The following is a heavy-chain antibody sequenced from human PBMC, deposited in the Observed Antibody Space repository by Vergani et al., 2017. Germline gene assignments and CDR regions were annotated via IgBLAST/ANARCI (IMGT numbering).Heavy chain of an antibody. CDR1: GFTFSHYS. J-gene: IGHJ3*01. Sequence: EVQMVESGGGLVKPGGSLRLSCVASGFTFSHYSMNWVRQAPGKGLEWVSSVSGSSATPYYADSVKGRFTISRDNAKNSLYLDMSSLRAEDTAVYYCVREVRVSRTWGQGTLVAVSS. CDR2: VSGSSATP. CDR3: VREVRVSRT. V-gene: IGHV3-21*01.